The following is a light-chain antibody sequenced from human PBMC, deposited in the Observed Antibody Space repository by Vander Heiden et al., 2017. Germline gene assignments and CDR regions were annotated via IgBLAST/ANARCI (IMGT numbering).Light chain of an antibody. Sequence: DIQMPQSPSSLSASVGDRVTITCRASQSISSYLNWYQQKPGKAPKLLIYAASSLQSGVPSRFSGSGSGTDFTLTISSLQPEDFATYYCQQSYSTPPCTFGQGTKLEIK. CDR1: QSISSY. V-gene: IGKV1-39*01. CDR3: QQSYSTPPCT. CDR2: AAS. J-gene: IGKJ2*02.